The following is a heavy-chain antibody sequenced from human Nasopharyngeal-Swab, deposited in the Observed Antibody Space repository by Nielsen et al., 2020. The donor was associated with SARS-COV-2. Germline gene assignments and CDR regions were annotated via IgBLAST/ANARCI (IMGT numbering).Heavy chain of an antibody. J-gene: IGHJ6*03. V-gene: IGHV4-4*02. CDR2: IYHSGCT. Sequence: WIRQPPGKGLEWIGEIYHSGCTNYNPSLKSRVTISVDKSKNQFSLKLSSVTAADTAVYYCASPQGSSGHYYMDVWGKGTTVTVSS. CDR3: ASPQGSSGHYYMDV. D-gene: IGHD3-22*01.